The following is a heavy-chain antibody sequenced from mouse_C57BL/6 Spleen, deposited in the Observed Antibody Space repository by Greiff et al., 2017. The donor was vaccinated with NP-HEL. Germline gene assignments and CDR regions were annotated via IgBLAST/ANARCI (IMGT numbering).Heavy chain of an antibody. D-gene: IGHD2-1*01. J-gene: IGHJ4*01. Sequence: VQLQQSGAELVRPGTSVKLSCKASGYAFTNYLIEWVKQRPGQGLEWIGMINPGSGGTNYNEKFKGKATLTADKSSSTAYMQLSSLTSEDSAVYFCARGEADYGNYDYAMDYWGQGTSVTVSS. V-gene: IGHV1-54*01. CDR2: INPGSGGT. CDR1: GYAFTNYL. CDR3: ARGEADYGNYDYAMDY.